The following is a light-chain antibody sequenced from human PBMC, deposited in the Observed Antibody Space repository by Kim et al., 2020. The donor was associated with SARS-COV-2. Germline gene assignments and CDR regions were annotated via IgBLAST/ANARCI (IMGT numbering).Light chain of an antibody. CDR3: QQYKSYPWT. CDR2: KAY. Sequence: ASVGDRVTLTCRASQDISSWLAWYKKKPGKAPKRLIHKAYTLQGAVPSRFSGSESGTEFTLTISSLQPDDFATYYCQQYKSYPWTFGHGTKVDIK. V-gene: IGKV1-5*03. J-gene: IGKJ1*01. CDR1: QDISSW.